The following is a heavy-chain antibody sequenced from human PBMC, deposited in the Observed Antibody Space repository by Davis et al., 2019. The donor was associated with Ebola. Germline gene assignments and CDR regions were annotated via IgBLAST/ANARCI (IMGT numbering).Heavy chain of an antibody. CDR1: GFTVSDKY. CDR3: ARGGLRGTTYSYGMDV. Sequence: GESLKISCAASGFTVSDKYMSWVRQAPGKGLEWVSTLGTSADTYYADSVKGRFTISRDNSKNTLYLQMNSLRAGDSAVYFCARGGLRGTTYSYGMDVWGKGTTVTVSS. V-gene: IGHV3-66*01. D-gene: IGHD1-7*01. J-gene: IGHJ6*03. CDR2: LGTSADT.